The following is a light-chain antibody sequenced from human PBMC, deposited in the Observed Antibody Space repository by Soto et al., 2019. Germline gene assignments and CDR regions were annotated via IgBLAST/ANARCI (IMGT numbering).Light chain of an antibody. CDR2: GAY. J-gene: IGKJ1*01. CDR1: QSIAGGY. Sequence: EIVLTQSPRTLSLSPGERATLSCRASQSIAGGYLAWYQHRPGQAPRLLISGAYRRAAGIPDRFSGSGSGTDFTLTISKLQPEDFAVYYCHQYVDSPRTFGQGTKLEFK. V-gene: IGKV3-20*01. CDR3: HQYVDSPRT.